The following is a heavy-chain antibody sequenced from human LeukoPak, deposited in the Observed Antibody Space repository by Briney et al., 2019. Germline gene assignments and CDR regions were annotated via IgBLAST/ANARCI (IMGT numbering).Heavy chain of an antibody. CDR1: GYTFTSYG. V-gene: IGHV1-18*01. J-gene: IGHJ6*03. Sequence: ASVKVSCKASGYTFTSYGISWVRQAPGQGLEWMGWISAYNGNTNYAQKLQGRVTMTTDTSTSTAYMELRSLRSDDTAVYYCARDTPLDAYYYYMDVRGKGTTVTISS. CDR2: ISAYNGNT. CDR3: ARDTPLDAYYYYMDV. D-gene: IGHD5-24*01.